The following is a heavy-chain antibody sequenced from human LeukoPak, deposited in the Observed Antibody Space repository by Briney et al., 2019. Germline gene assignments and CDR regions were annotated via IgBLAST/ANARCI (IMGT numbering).Heavy chain of an antibody. J-gene: IGHJ5*02. CDR1: GYTFTGYY. V-gene: IGHV1-2*02. Sequence: ASVKVSCKASGYTFTGYYMHWVRQAPGQGLEWMGWINPNSGGTNYAQKFQGRVTMTRDTSISTAYMELSRLRSDETAVYYCARARKIVVVPAATNNWFDPWGQGTLVTVSS. CDR2: INPNSGGT. D-gene: IGHD2-2*01. CDR3: ARARKIVVVPAATNNWFDP.